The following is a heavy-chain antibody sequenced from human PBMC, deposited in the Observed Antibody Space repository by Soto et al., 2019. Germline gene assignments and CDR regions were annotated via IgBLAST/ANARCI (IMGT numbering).Heavy chain of an antibody. V-gene: IGHV3-15*01. D-gene: IGHD2-2*02. CDR2: IKSKTDGGTT. J-gene: IGHJ6*02. Sequence: GSLRLSCAASGFTFSNAWMSWVRQAPGKGLEWVGRIKSKTDGGTTDYAAPVKGRFTISRDDSKNTLYLQMNSLKTEDTAVYYCTTDGRVVPAAIRGYYYYYYGMDVWGQGTTVTVSS. CDR1: GFTFSNAW. CDR3: TTDGRVVPAAIRGYYYYYYGMDV.